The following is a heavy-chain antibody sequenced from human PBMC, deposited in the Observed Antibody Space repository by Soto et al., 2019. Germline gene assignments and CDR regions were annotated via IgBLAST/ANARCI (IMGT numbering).Heavy chain of an antibody. D-gene: IGHD2-21*02. J-gene: IGHJ5*02. CDR2: ISAYNGNT. CDR3: AGDKGAYCGGDCYSTWFDP. Sequence: QVQLVQSGAEVKKPGASVKVSCKASGYTFTSYGISWVRQAPGQGLEWMGWISAYNGNTNYAQKLQGRVTMTTDTXTSTAYRELGSLRSDETAVYYCAGDKGAYCGGDCYSTWFDPWGQGTRVTVSS. CDR1: GYTFTSYG. V-gene: IGHV1-18*01.